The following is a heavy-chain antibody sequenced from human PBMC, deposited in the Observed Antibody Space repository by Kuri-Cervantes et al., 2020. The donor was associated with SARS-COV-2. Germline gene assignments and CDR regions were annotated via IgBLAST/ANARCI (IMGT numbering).Heavy chain of an antibody. V-gene: IGHV1-2*02. J-gene: IGHJ4*02. CDR3: ARACSSTSCYFSEFDY. CDR1: GYTFTGYY. D-gene: IGHD2-2*01. Sequence: ASVKVSCKASGYTFTGYYMHWVRQAPGQGLEWMGWINPNSGGTNYAQKFQGRVTMTRDTSISTAYMERSRLRSDDTAVYYCARACSSTSCYFSEFDYWGQGTLVTVSS. CDR2: INPNSGGT.